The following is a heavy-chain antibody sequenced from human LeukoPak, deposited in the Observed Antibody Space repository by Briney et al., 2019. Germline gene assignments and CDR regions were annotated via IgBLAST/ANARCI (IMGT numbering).Heavy chain of an antibody. J-gene: IGHJ4*02. CDR1: GFTFSSYA. V-gene: IGHV3-23*01. CDR3: ALVGDIRKYFDY. Sequence: GGSLRLSCAASGFTFSSYAMSWVRQAPGKGLEWVSAISGSGGSTYYADSVKGRFTISRDNSKNTLYLQMNSLRAEDTAAYYCALVGDIRKYFDYWGQGTLVTVSS. CDR2: ISGSGGST. D-gene: IGHD1-26*01.